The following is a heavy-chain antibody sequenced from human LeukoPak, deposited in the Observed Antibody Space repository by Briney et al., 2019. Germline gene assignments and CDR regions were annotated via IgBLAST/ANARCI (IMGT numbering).Heavy chain of an antibody. J-gene: IGHJ4*02. Sequence: GGSLRLSCVASGLPIADFAMHWVRQAPGKGLEWVSLISGDGVSTFYADSVKGRFSISRDNSKNSLYLEMNSLRTEDAAMYYCAKESGKFDYWGQGTLVAVSS. V-gene: IGHV3-43*02. CDR1: GLPIADFA. CDR3: AKESGKFDY. CDR2: ISGDGVST.